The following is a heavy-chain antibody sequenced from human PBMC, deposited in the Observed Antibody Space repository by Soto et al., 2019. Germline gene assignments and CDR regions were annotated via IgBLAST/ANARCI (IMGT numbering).Heavy chain of an antibody. D-gene: IGHD3-10*01. CDR3: AAPRDEYGSAVGWFTYGMDI. CDR2: LDGAGGST. Sequence: GGSLRLSCLASGFTFSDYAMTWVRHVPGRGLEWVASLDGAGGSTYYADSVRGRFTISRDNSQNTLFLQMKRLTVDDTAIYYCAAPRDEYGSAVGWFTYGMDIWGQGTTVTVSS. J-gene: IGHJ6*02. V-gene: IGHV3-23*01. CDR1: GFTFSDYA.